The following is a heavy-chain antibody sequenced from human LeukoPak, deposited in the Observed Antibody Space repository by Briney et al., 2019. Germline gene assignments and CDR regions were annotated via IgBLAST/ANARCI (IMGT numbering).Heavy chain of an antibody. CDR3: AREGFYDILTGYYTPIDY. CDR2: IIPIFGTA. CDR1: GGTFSSYA. V-gene: IGHV1-69*06. Sequence: ASVKVSCKASGGTFSSYAISWVRQAPGQGLEWMGGIIPIFGTANYAQKFQGRVTITADKSTSTAYMELSSLRSEDTAVYYCAREGFYDILTGYYTPIDYWGQGTLVTVSS. D-gene: IGHD3-9*01. J-gene: IGHJ4*02.